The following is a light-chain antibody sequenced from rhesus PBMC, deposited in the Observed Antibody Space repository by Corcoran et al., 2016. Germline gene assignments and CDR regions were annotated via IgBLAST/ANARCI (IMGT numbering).Light chain of an antibody. J-gene: IGKJ3*01. CDR1: QGISSY. V-gene: IGKV1-32*02. Sequence: DIQMSQSPSSLSASVGDRVTITCRASQGISSYLNWYQQKPGKAPKLLIYSENSLARGVPSRFSGSGAVTDFTLTISRLQPEDFATYYCQQGNNNPFTFGPGTRLDIK. CDR3: QQGNNNPFT. CDR2: SEN.